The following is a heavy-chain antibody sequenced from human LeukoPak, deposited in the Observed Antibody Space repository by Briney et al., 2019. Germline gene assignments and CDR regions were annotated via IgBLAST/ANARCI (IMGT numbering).Heavy chain of an antibody. CDR2: IKQDGSEK. Sequence: GGSLRLSCAASGFTFSSYWMSWVRQAPGKGLEWVANIKQDGSEKYYVDSVKGRFTISRDDAKNSLYLQMNSLRAEDTAVYYCARHDFWSGYWGDYWGQGTLVTVSS. CDR3: ARHDFWSGYWGDY. CDR1: GFTFSSYW. V-gene: IGHV3-7*01. J-gene: IGHJ4*02. D-gene: IGHD3-3*01.